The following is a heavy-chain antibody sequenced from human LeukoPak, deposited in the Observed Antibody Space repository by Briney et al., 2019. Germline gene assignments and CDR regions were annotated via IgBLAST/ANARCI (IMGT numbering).Heavy chain of an antibody. CDR1: GFTFSSYS. CDR2: ISSSSSYI. D-gene: IGHD5-18*01. CDR3: ARDQGGCSYGTIDY. V-gene: IGHV3-21*01. Sequence: PGGSLRLSCAASGFTFSSYSMNWVRQAPGKGLEWVSSISSSSSYIYYADSVKGRFTISRDNAKNSLYLQMNSLRAEDTAVYYCARDQGGCSYGTIDYWGQGTLVTVSS. J-gene: IGHJ4*02.